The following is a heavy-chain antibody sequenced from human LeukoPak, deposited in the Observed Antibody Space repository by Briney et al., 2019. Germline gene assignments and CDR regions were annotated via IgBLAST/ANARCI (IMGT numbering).Heavy chain of an antibody. Sequence: GGSLRLSCVASGFSVSDIYMNWVRQAPGKGLEWLSVIYSGDRAYYADSVKDRFTISRDISKNTVYLQMNNLRAEDTAVYYCARDRKYLYYGMEVWGQGTTVTVSS. CDR2: IYSGDRA. V-gene: IGHV3-66*01. CDR3: ARDRKYLYYGMEV. J-gene: IGHJ6*02. CDR1: GFSVSDIY. D-gene: IGHD3-10*01.